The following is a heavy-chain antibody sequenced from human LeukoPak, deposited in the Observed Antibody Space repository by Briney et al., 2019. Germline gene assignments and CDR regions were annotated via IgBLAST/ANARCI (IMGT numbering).Heavy chain of an antibody. CDR3: AGDISAAGLTYFDY. CDR1: VGSISSGGYY. J-gene: IGHJ4*02. V-gene: IGHV4-31*03. CDR2: IYYSGST. Sequence: SQTLSLTCTVSVGSISSGGYYWSWIRQHPGKGLEWIGYIYYSGSTYYNPSLKSRVTISVDTSKNQFSLKLSSVTAADTAVYYCAGDISAAGLTYFDYWGQGTLLTVSS. D-gene: IGHD6-19*01.